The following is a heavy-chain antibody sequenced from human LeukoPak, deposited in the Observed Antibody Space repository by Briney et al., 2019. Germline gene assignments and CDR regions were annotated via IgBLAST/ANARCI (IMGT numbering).Heavy chain of an antibody. Sequence: ASVKVSCKASGGTFSSYAISWVRQAPGQGLEWMGGIIPIFGTANYAQKFQGRVTITTDESTSTAYMELSSLRSEDTAVYYCARGLPHRRDGYNYSPGYFDYWGQGTLVTVSS. V-gene: IGHV1-69*05. CDR3: ARGLPHRRDGYNYSPGYFDY. CDR2: IIPIFGTA. D-gene: IGHD5-24*01. CDR1: GGTFSSYA. J-gene: IGHJ4*02.